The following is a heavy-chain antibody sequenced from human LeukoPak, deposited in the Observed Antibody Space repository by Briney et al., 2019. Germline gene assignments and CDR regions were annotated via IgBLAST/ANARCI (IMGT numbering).Heavy chain of an antibody. V-gene: IGHV3-23*01. Sequence: GGSLRLSCAACGFTFSSYAMSWVRQAPGKGLEWVSAISGSGGSTYYADSVKGRFTISRDNSKNTLYLQMNSLRAEDTAVYYCAKLVLRYFDWLMDYWGQGTLVTVSS. J-gene: IGHJ4*02. CDR2: ISGSGGST. CDR3: AKLVLRYFDWLMDY. CDR1: GFTFSSYA. D-gene: IGHD3-9*01.